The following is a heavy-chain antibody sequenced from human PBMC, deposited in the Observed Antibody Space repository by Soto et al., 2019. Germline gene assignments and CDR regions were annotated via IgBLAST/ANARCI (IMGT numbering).Heavy chain of an antibody. CDR3: AKISDSSGYYLDAFDI. CDR2: FSESGGST. V-gene: IGHV3-23*01. CDR1: GFTFSTYA. J-gene: IGHJ3*02. D-gene: IGHD3-22*01. Sequence: EVQLLESGGGLVQPGGSLRLSCAASGFTFSTYAMSWVRQAPGKGLEWVSVFSESGGSTYYADSVKGRFTISRDNSKNTLYLQMNSLRAEDTAVYYCAKISDSSGYYLDAFDIWGQGTMVTVSS.